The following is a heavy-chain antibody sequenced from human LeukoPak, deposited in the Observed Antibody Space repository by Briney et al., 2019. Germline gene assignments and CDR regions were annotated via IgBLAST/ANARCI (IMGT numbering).Heavy chain of an antibody. Sequence: SETLSLTCTVSGTSITRTYWSWIRQPPGRGLESVGYVYDTGDTNYNPSLKSRVTMSLDTSKNQFSLTLSSVTAADTAIYYCARGFVRCGGDCSRRRYYFDYWGQGTLVTVSS. CDR2: VYDTGDT. V-gene: IGHV4-59*12. J-gene: IGHJ4*02. CDR3: ARGFVRCGGDCSRRRYYFDY. D-gene: IGHD2-21*02. CDR1: GTSITRTY.